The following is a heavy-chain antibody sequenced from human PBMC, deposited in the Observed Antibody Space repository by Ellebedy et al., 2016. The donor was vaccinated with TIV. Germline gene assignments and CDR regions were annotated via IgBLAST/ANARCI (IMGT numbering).Heavy chain of an antibody. CDR1: GVTFSSYA. Sequence: GGSLRLSCVASGVTFSSYAMSWVRQAPGKGLEWVSAISGRGDSTYHADSVKGRFTISRDNSKNTLYLQMNSLRAEDTAVYNCAKRYSPGWYFDLWGRGTLVTVSS. CDR2: ISGRGDST. J-gene: IGHJ2*01. V-gene: IGHV3-23*01. D-gene: IGHD1-14*01. CDR3: AKRYSPGWYFDL.